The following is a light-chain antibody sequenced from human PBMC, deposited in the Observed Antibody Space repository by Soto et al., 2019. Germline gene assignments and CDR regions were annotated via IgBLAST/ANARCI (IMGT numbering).Light chain of an antibody. CDR2: EVS. J-gene: IGLJ1*01. Sequence: QSVLTQPASVSGSPGQSITISCTGTSSDVGGYNYVSWYQQHPGKAPKLMIYEVSDRPSGVSTRFSGSKSGNTASLTISGLQPEDEGNYYCSSYTSRSTRYVFGTGTKVTVL. V-gene: IGLV2-14*01. CDR1: SSDVGGYNY. CDR3: SSYTSRSTRYV.